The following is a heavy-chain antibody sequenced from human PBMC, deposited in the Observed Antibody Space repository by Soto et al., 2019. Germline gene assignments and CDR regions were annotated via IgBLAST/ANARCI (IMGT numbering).Heavy chain of an antibody. CDR3: ARAHRGIIVVLAANMSYFDY. D-gene: IGHD2-15*01. Sequence: SETLSLTCAVYGGSFSGYYWSWIRQPPGKGLEWIGEINHSGSTNYNPSLKSRVTISVDTSKNQFSLKLSSVTAADTAVYYGARAHRGIIVVLAANMSYFDYWGQGTLVTVSS. V-gene: IGHV4-34*01. J-gene: IGHJ4*02. CDR1: GGSFSGYY. CDR2: INHSGST.